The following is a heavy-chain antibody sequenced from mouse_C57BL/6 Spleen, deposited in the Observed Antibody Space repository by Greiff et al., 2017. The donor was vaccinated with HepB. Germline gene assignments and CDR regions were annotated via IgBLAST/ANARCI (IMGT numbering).Heavy chain of an antibody. D-gene: IGHD3-3*01. CDR1: GYTFTSYW. Sequence: VQLQQPGAELVKPGASVKMSCKASGYTFTSYWITWVKQRPGQGLEWIGDIYPGSGSTNYNEKFKSKATLTVDTSSSTAYMQLSSLTSEDSAVYYCARRGRGGFYFDYWGQGTTLTVSS. V-gene: IGHV1-55*01. CDR3: ARRGRGGFYFDY. CDR2: IYPGSGST. J-gene: IGHJ2*01.